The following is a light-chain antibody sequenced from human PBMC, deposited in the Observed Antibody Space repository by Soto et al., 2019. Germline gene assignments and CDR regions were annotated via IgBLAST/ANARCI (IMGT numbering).Light chain of an antibody. CDR1: QSVGTNS. J-gene: IGKJ1*01. CDR3: QQYGNSRA. V-gene: IGKV3-20*01. CDR2: GAS. Sequence: EAVLTQSPGTLSLSPGERATLSCRASQSVGTNSLAWYQQKPGQAPRLLIYGASSRATGIPDRFSGSGSGTDFTLTSSRLESEDFAVYYCQQYGNSRAFGQGTKVEIK.